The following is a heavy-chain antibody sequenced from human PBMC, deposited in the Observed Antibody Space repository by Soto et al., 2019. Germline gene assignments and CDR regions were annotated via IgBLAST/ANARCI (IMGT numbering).Heavy chain of an antibody. CDR3: AREYSSSSGVGWFDP. Sequence: SETLSLTCAVSGGSISSGGYSWSWIRQPPGKGLEWIGYIYHSGSTYYNPSLKSRVTISVDRSKNQFSLKLSSVTAADTAVYYCAREYSSSSGVGWFDPWGQGALVTVSS. V-gene: IGHV4-30-2*01. J-gene: IGHJ5*02. CDR2: IYHSGST. D-gene: IGHD6-6*01. CDR1: GGSISSGGYS.